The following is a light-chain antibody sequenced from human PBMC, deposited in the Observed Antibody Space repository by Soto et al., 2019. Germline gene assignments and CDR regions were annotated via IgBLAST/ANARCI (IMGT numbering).Light chain of an antibody. J-gene: IGLJ1*01. Sequence: QSALTQPASVSGSPGQSITISCTGTSSDVGNYNLVSWYQQYLGKAPKLMIYEVSKRPSGVSNRFSGSKSGNTASLTISGLQAEDEADYYCCSYAGSSTFYVFGTGTKFTVL. CDR1: SSDVGNYNL. CDR2: EVS. V-gene: IGLV2-23*02. CDR3: CSYAGSSTFYV.